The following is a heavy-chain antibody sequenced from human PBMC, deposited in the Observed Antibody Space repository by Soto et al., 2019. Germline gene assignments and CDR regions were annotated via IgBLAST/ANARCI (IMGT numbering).Heavy chain of an antibody. J-gene: IGHJ4*02. V-gene: IGHV3-30*18. D-gene: IGHD1-26*01. Sequence: QVQLVESGGGVVQPGRSLRLSCAASGFTFSSYGMHWVRQAPGKGLEWVAVISYDGSNKYYADSVKGRFTISRDNSKNTLYLQMNSLRAADTAVYYCAKEEEGPYSESYYGLHFDYWGRGTLVTVSS. CDR1: GFTFSSYG. CDR2: ISYDGSNK. CDR3: AKEEEGPYSESYYGLHFDY.